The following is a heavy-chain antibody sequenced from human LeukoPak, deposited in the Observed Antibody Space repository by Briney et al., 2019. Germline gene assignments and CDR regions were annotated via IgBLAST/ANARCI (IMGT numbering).Heavy chain of an antibody. D-gene: IGHD6-19*01. Sequence: SETLSLTCAVYGGSFSGYYWSWIRQPPGKGLEWIGEINHSGSTNYIPSLKSRVTISVDTSKNQFSLKLSSVTAADTAVYYCARVSSGWGYYYYYYYMDVWGKGTTVTVSS. CDR2: INHSGST. J-gene: IGHJ6*03. CDR3: ARVSSGWGYYYYYYYMDV. CDR1: GGSFSGYY. V-gene: IGHV4-34*01.